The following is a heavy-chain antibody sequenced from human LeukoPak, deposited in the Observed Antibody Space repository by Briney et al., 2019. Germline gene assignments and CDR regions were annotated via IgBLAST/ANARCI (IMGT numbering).Heavy chain of an antibody. J-gene: IGHJ4*02. D-gene: IGHD5-24*01. Sequence: SETLSLTCTVSGGSISGYYWSWIRQPPGKGLEWIGYILYTGSTNYNPSLKSRVTISVDTSKNQCSLKLSSVTAADTAVYYCARVDDYNSLYWGQGTLVTVSS. CDR2: ILYTGST. V-gene: IGHV4-59*01. CDR1: GGSISGYY. CDR3: ARVDDYNSLY.